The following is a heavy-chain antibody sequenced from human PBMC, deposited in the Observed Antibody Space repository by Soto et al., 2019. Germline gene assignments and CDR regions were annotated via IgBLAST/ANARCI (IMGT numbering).Heavy chain of an antibody. V-gene: IGHV3-30*18. CDR1: GFSLSSYG. D-gene: IGHD3-22*01. CDR2: ISYYGSNK. CDR3: AKDRATRGYDSSGYTDY. Sequence: GTLRLSGAASGFSLSSYGMHWVRQAPGKGLEWVAVISYYGSNKYYADSVKGRFTISRDNSKNTLYLQMNRLRAEDTAVYYCAKDRATRGYDSSGYTDYWGQGTLVTVSS. J-gene: IGHJ4*02.